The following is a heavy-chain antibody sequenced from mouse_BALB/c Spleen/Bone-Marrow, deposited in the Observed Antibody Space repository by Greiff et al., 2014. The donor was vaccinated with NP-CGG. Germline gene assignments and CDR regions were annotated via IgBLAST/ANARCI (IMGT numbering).Heavy chain of an antibody. V-gene: IGHV1-5*01. D-gene: IGHD2-4*01. Sequence: VQLQQSGTVLARPGASVKMSCKASGYTFTSYWMHWVKQRPGQGLEWIGAIYPGNSDTSYNQKLKGKAKLTAVTSTSTAYMELSSLTNEDSAVYYCTRAMITRAWFAYWGQGTLVTVSA. CDR1: GYTFTSYW. CDR2: IYPGNSDT. CDR3: TRAMITRAWFAY. J-gene: IGHJ3*01.